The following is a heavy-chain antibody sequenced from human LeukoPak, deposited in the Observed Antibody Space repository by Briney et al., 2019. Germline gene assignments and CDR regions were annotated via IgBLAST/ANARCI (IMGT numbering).Heavy chain of an antibody. CDR2: ISSSSSYI. Sequence: GGSLRLSCAASGFSFSNYVMSWVRQAPGKGLEWVSSISSSSSYIYYADSVKGRFTISRDNAKNSLYLQMNSLRAEDTAVYYCARETHYYDSSGAFDIWGQGTMVTVSS. CDR1: GFSFSNYV. V-gene: IGHV3-21*01. CDR3: ARETHYYDSSGAFDI. J-gene: IGHJ3*02. D-gene: IGHD3-22*01.